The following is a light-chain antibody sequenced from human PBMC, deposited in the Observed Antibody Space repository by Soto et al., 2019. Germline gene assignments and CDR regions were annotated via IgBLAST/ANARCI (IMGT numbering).Light chain of an antibody. CDR3: AAWDDSLSYV. CDR1: SSDVGGYNY. CDR2: EVS. Sequence: QSALTQPPSASGSPGQSVTISCTGTSSDVGGYNYVSWYQQHPGKAPKLMIYEVSKRPSGVPDRFSGSKSGNSASLTVSGLQAEDEADYYCAAWDDSLSYVFGIGTKLTVL. V-gene: IGLV2-8*01. J-gene: IGLJ1*01.